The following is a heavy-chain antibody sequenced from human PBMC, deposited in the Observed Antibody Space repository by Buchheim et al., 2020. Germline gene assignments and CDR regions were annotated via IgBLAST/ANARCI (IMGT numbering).Heavy chain of an antibody. D-gene: IGHD4/OR15-4a*01. J-gene: IGHJ4*02. V-gene: IGHV4-4*02. CDR3: ARVPDY. Sequence: HVQLQESGPGLMKPSGTLSLTCAVSGDSISSNKWWSWVRQPPGKGLGWIGEIFHSGTTYYNPSLQSRVPFSVAKSKNQVSPNLTSVTAADTAVHYCARVPDYWGQGTL. CDR1: GDSISSNKW. CDR2: IFHSGTT.